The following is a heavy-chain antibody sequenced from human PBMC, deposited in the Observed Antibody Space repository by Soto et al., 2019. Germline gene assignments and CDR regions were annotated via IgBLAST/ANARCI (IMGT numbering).Heavy chain of an antibody. Sequence: GESLKISCKGSGYNFTSYWIYWVRQMPGKGLEGMGRIDPSDSYINYSPSFQGHVTISADKAINTGYLQWGSLKASYTARYYCARRNYCSTTSCQADSYYGMDVWGQGTTVTVSS. CDR2: IDPSDSYI. V-gene: IGHV5-10-1*01. D-gene: IGHD2-2*01. J-gene: IGHJ6*02. CDR3: ARRNYCSTTSCQADSYYGMDV. CDR1: GYNFTSYW.